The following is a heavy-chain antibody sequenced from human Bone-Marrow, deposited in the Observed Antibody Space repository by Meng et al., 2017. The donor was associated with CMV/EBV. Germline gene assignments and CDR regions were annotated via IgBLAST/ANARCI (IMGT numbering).Heavy chain of an antibody. J-gene: IGHJ5*01. Sequence: ASVKVSCKASGYTFTGYYMHWVRQAPGQGLEWMGWINPNSGGTNHAQKFQGRVTMTRDTSISTAYMELSRLRSDDTAVYYCAKDRAPVLRFLERPKTNWFDPWGQGTMVTGSS. V-gene: IGHV1-2*02. CDR2: INPNSGGT. CDR3: AKDRAPVLRFLERPKTNWFDP. D-gene: IGHD3-3*01. CDR1: GYTFTGYY.